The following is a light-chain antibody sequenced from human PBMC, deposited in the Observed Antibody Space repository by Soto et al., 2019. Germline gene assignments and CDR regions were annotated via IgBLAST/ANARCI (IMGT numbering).Light chain of an antibody. CDR2: KAS. CDR1: QSISSW. CDR3: QQYNSYRT. Sequence: DIQMTQSPSTLSASVGGRVTITCRASQSISSWLAWYQQKPGKAPKLLIYKASSLESGVPSRFSGSGSGTEFPLTISSLQPDDFATYYCQQYNSYRTFGQGTKVEIK. J-gene: IGKJ1*01. V-gene: IGKV1-5*03.